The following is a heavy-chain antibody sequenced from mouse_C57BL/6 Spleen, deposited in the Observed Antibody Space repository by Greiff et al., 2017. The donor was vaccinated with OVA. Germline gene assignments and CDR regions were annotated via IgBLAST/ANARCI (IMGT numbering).Heavy chain of an antibody. V-gene: IGHV1-74*01. D-gene: IGHD1-1*01. Sequence: QVQLQQPGAELVKPGASVKVSCKASGYTFTSYWMHWVKQRPGQGFEWIGMIHPSDSDTNYNQKFKGKATLTVDKSSSTAYMQLSSLTSEDSAVYYCAIGDYGSSGAMDYWGQGTSVTVSA. CDR2: IHPSDSDT. CDR1: GYTFTSYW. J-gene: IGHJ4*01. CDR3: AIGDYGSSGAMDY.